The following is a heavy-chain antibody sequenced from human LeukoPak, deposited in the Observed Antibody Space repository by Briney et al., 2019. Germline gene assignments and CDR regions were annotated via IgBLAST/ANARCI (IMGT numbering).Heavy chain of an antibody. D-gene: IGHD1-26*01. CDR1: GFTFSNYL. V-gene: IGHV3-7*02. CDR3: VVHSATSCY. J-gene: IGHJ4*02. CDR2: IKQDGSDK. Sequence: GGSLRLSCAASGFTFSNYLMTWVRQAPGKGLEWVANIKQDGSDKYYVDSVKGRFTISGDNGKTALSLQMNSLRAEDTAVYYCVVHSATSCYWGQGTLVTVSS.